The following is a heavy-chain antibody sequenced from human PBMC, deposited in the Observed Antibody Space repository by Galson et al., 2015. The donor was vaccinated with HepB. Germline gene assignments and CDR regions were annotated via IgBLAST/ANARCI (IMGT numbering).Heavy chain of an antibody. Sequence: SLRLSCATSGFTFADAGLSWFRQAPGKGPEWVGLIRGKAYGGTTEYAASVKGRFTISRDDSKSIVSLQRNSLEIEDTAMYYCGRDLGVNGFDLWGQGTLVTVSS. CDR3: GRDLGVNGFDL. J-gene: IGHJ5*02. CDR1: GFTFADAG. CDR2: IRGKAYGGTT. V-gene: IGHV3-49*03.